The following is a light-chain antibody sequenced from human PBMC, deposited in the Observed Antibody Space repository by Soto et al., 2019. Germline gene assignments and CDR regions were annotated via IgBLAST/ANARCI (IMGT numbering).Light chain of an antibody. V-gene: IGLV3-21*04. Sequence: SSELTQPPAVSVAPGKTARITCGGNNIGSKSVHWYQQKPGQAPVLVIYYDSDRPSGIPERFSGSNSGNTATLTISRVEDGDEADYYCQVWDSSSDPWVFGGGTKLTVL. CDR2: YDS. J-gene: IGLJ3*02. CDR3: QVWDSSSDPWV. CDR1: NIGSKS.